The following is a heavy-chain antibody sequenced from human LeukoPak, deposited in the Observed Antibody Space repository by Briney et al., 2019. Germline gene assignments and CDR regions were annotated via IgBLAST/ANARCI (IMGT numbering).Heavy chain of an antibody. J-gene: IGHJ4*02. V-gene: IGHV1-18*04. CDR1: GHTFTSYG. CDR3: ARSLSTSPHIYFDY. Sequence: ASVKVSCKASGHTFTSYGISWVRQAPGQGLEWMGWINAYNGNTNYAQKLQGKVTMTTDTSTSTAYMELRSLRSDDTAVYYCARSLSTSPHIYFDYWGQGTLVTVSS. CDR2: INAYNGNT.